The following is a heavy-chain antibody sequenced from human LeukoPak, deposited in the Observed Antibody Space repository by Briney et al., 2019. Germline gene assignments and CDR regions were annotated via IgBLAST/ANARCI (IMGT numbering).Heavy chain of an antibody. Sequence: GGSLRLSCAASGFTFSSYWMHWVRQAPGKGLEWVSAISGSGTGTYYADSVKGRFTISRDNSKNTLYLHMNSLRAEDTAVYYCAKVATWTYFDYWGQRTLVTVSS. D-gene: IGHD3/OR15-3a*01. CDR2: ISGSGTGT. CDR1: GFTFSSYW. V-gene: IGHV3-23*01. CDR3: AKVATWTYFDY. J-gene: IGHJ4*02.